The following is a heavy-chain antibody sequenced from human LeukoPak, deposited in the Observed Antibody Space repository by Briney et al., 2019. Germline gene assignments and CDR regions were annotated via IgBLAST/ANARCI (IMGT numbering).Heavy chain of an antibody. CDR2: TYFGGTT. CDR1: GFAINTNY. J-gene: IGHJ3*02. V-gene: IGHV3-53*05. CDR3: ARDPPLITTVTTRHAFDI. Sequence: PGGSLRLSCVASGFAINTNYMNWVRQAPGKELEWVSITYFGGTTYYADSVKGRFTISRDNSKNTLYLQMNSLRAEDTAVYYCARDPPLITTVTTRHAFDIWGQGTMVTVSS. D-gene: IGHD4-17*01.